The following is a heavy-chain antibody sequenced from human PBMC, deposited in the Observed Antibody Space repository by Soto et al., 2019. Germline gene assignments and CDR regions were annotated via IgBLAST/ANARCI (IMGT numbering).Heavy chain of an antibody. V-gene: IGHV3-33*06. Sequence: GGSLRLSCAASGFTFSSYGMHWVRQAPGKGLEWVAVIWYDGSNKYYADSVKGRFTISRDNSKNTLYLQMNSLRAEDTAVYYCAKDVGRKAAAPPSDYWGQGTLVTVSS. J-gene: IGHJ4*02. CDR2: IWYDGSNK. CDR1: GFTFSSYG. D-gene: IGHD6-13*01. CDR3: AKDVGRKAAAPPSDY.